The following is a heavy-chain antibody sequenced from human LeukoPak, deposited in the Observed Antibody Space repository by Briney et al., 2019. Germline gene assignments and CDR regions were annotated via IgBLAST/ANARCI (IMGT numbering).Heavy chain of an antibody. Sequence: GGSLRLSCAASGFTFSSYSMNWVRQAPGKGLEWVSYISSSGSTIYYADSVKGRFTISRDNAKNSLYLQMNSLRAEDTAVYYCAELGSTMIGGVWGKGTTVTISS. J-gene: IGHJ6*04. V-gene: IGHV3-48*04. CDR3: AELGSTMIGGV. CDR2: ISSSGSTI. CDR1: GFTFSSYS. D-gene: IGHD3-10*02.